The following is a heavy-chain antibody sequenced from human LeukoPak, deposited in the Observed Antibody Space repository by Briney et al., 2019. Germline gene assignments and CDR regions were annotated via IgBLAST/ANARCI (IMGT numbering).Heavy chain of an antibody. CDR1: GGSISSSNW. Sequence: SETLSLTCAVSGGSISSSNWWSWVRQPPGKGLEWIGEIYHSGSTYYNPSLKSRVTISVDTSKNQFSLKLSSVTAADTAVYYCARGSIFGVVTHYFDYWGQGTLVTVSS. V-gene: IGHV4-4*02. CDR2: IYHSGST. CDR3: ARGSIFGVVTHYFDY. D-gene: IGHD3-3*01. J-gene: IGHJ4*02.